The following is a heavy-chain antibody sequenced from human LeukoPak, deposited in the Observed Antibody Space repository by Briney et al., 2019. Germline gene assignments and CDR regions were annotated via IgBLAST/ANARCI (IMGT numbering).Heavy chain of an antibody. Sequence: ASVKVSCKASGYTFTSYYMHWVRQAPGQGLEWMGIINPSGGSTSYAQKFQGRVTMTRDTSTSTVYMELSSLRSEDTAVYYCARPPYVWGSYRDAFDIWGQGTMVTVSS. V-gene: IGHV1-46*03. CDR2: INPSGGST. J-gene: IGHJ3*02. D-gene: IGHD3-16*02. CDR1: GYTFTSYY. CDR3: ARPPYVWGSYRDAFDI.